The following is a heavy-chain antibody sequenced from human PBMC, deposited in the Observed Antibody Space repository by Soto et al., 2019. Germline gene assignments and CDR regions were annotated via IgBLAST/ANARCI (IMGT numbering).Heavy chain of an antibody. V-gene: IGHV3-23*01. J-gene: IGHJ4*02. CDR3: AKDGIRGIHIDN. Sequence: PGGSLRLSCAASGLTFSSYPVSWVRQAPGKGLQWVSSISVSAGTTYYADSVKGRFTISRDDSKNTLYLQMNSLRAEDTAVYYCAKDGIRGIHIDNWGQGTLVTVSS. CDR1: GLTFSSYP. CDR2: ISVSAGTT.